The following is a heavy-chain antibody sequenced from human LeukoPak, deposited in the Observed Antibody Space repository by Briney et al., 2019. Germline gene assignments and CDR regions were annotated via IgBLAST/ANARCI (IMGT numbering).Heavy chain of an antibody. D-gene: IGHD3-3*01. J-gene: IGHJ5*02. CDR3: ARVFEYYDFWSGSRQQNWFDP. CDR1: GYTFTSYG. V-gene: IGHV1-18*01. Sequence: GASVKVSCKASGYTFTSYGISWVRQAPGQGLEWMGWISAYNGNTNYAQKLQGRVTMTTDTSTSTAYMELRSLRSDDTAVYYCARVFEYYDFWSGSRQQNWFDPWGQGTLVTVSS. CDR2: ISAYNGNT.